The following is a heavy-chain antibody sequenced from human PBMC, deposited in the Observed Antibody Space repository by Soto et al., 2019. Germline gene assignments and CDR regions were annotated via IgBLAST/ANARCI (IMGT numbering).Heavy chain of an antibody. CDR1: GGSISSGGYY. V-gene: IGHV4-31*03. Sequence: PSETLSLTCTVSGGSISSGGYYWSWIRQHPGKGLEWIGYIYYSGITYYNPSLKSRLTISVDTSKNQFSLKLTSVTAADTAVYFCARDIGRKPGYFAYWGQGTLVTVSS. J-gene: IGHJ4*02. CDR3: ARDIGRKPGYFAY. D-gene: IGHD3-10*01. CDR2: IYYSGIT.